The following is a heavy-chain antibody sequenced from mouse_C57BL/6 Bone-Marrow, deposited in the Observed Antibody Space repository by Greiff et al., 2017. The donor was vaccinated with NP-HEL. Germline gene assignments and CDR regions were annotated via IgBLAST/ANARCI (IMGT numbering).Heavy chain of an antibody. D-gene: IGHD4-1*01. CDR3: ARRTGSDY. V-gene: IGHV1-59*01. J-gene: IGHJ2*01. Sequence: QVQLQQPGAELVRPGTSVKLSCKASGYTFTSYWMHWVKQRPGQGLEWIGVIDPSDSYTNYNQKFKGKATLTVDTSSSTAYMQLSSLTSEDTAVYYCARRTGSDYWGQGTTLTVSS. CDR2: IDPSDSYT. CDR1: GYTFTSYW.